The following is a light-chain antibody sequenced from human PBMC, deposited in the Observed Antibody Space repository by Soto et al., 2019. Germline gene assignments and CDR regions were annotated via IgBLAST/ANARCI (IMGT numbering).Light chain of an antibody. CDR3: QQYNSWPPAYT. J-gene: IGKJ2*01. CDR2: GAS. V-gene: IGKV3-15*01. CDR1: QSVGSN. Sequence: EIVLTQSLATLSVSPGEGASLSCRSSQSVGSNLAWYQQKPGQTPRLLIYGASTRATGIPARFSGSGSGAEFTLTISSLQSEDFAVYYCQQYNSWPPAYTFGQGTKLEIK.